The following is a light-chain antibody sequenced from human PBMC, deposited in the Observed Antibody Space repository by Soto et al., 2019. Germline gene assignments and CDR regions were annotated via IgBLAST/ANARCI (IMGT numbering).Light chain of an antibody. CDR2: GAS. V-gene: IGKV3-15*01. Sequence: EIVMTQSPATLSVSPGERATLSCRASQSVSSNLAWYQQKPGQAPRLLIYGASTRATGIPATFSGSGSGTEFTLTISSRQSEDFAVYYCQQYNNWLPITFGQGTRLEIK. J-gene: IGKJ5*01. CDR1: QSVSSN. CDR3: QQYNNWLPIT.